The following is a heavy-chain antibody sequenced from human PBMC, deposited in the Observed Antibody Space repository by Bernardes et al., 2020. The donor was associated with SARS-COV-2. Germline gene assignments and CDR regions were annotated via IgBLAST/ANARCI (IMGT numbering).Heavy chain of an antibody. CDR3: AKDFIVGDSMWYFDV. V-gene: IGHV3-23*01. D-gene: IGHD2-21*01. J-gene: IGHJ2*01. CDR1: GFSFSRNA. Sequence: GGSLRLSCAGSGFSFSRNAMAWVRHSPGKGLETVAGVDGSAETIFYVSSVRGRFTISKDSSNNIVYLQMDRLTAEDTGTYYCAKDFIVGDSMWYFDVWGRGTLVAVSS. CDR2: VDGSAETI.